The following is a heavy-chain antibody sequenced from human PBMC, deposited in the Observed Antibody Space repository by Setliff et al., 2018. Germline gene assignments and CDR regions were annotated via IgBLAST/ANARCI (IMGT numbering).Heavy chain of an antibody. CDR2: INHSGTT. D-gene: IGHD6-6*01. CDR1: DDSITASDYY. J-gene: IGHJ4*02. V-gene: IGHV4-34*01. CDR3: ARGRNVAARLLDS. Sequence: SETLSLTCTVSDDSITASDYYWTWIRQPPGKGLEWIGEINHSGTTNYHPSLRSRVTISVDTSKNQFSLKVTSVTAADTSVYFCARGRNVAARLLDSWGQGTLVTVSS.